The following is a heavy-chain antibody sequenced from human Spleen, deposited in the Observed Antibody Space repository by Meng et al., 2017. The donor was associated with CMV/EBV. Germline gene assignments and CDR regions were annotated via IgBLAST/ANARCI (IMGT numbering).Heavy chain of an antibody. J-gene: IGHJ4*02. CDR3: ARGWGRGLGGYYFDY. D-gene: IGHD6-25*01. Sequence: GGSLRLSCAASGFTVSSKYMGWVRQAPGKGLEWDAVIYGEHSAYYSDSVKGRFSISRDNSKNTVYLELSTLRAEDTAMYYCARGWGRGLGGYYFDYWGQGTLVTVSS. CDR2: IYGEHSA. V-gene: IGHV3-53*01. CDR1: GFTVSSKY.